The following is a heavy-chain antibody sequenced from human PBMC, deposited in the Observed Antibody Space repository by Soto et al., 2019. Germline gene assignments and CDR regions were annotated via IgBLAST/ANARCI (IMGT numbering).Heavy chain of an antibody. J-gene: IGHJ6*02. CDR2: IYPGDSDT. CDR3: ARQGQGGVELPTARGSLPYYYAMDV. CDR1: GYSFTSYW. D-gene: IGHD2-8*02. Sequence: GESLKISCKGSGYSFTSYWIALVRQMPGKGLEWMGVIYPGDSDTRYSPSFQGQVTISADKSISTVYMQWSSLKASHTAMFYCARQGQGGVELPTARGSLPYYYAMDVGGQGTTVTVSS. V-gene: IGHV5-51*01.